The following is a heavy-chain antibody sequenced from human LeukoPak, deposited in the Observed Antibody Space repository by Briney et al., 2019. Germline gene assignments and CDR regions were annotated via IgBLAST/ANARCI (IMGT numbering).Heavy chain of an antibody. CDR3: ARDPYSGNYGDYYYYYMDV. V-gene: IGHV3-21*01. J-gene: IGHJ6*03. Sequence: PGGSLRLSCVASGFTFSSYSMNWVRQAPGKGLEWVSSITSSSSYIYYADSVRGRFTISRDNAKSSLYLQMNSLRDEDTAVYYCARDPYSGNYGDYYYYYMDVWGKGTTVTISS. CDR2: ITSSSSYI. D-gene: IGHD1-26*01. CDR1: GFTFSSYS.